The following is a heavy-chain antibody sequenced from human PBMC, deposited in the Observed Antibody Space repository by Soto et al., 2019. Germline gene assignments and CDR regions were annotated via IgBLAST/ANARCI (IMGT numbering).Heavy chain of an antibody. CDR3: ARQGGMGDSAMVTGFVYYYYGMDV. CDR1: GFRFTSYW. J-gene: IGHJ6*02. V-gene: IGHV5-51*01. CDR2: IYPGDSDT. Sequence: GEARKISLKGSGFRFTSYWDVLVRQVPGKGLEWVWIIYPGDSDTRYSPSCQGQVTISADKSNNPAYPQWSRPDSPDTAMYYCARQGGMGDSAMVTGFVYYYYGMDVWGQGTTVTVSS. D-gene: IGHD5-18*01.